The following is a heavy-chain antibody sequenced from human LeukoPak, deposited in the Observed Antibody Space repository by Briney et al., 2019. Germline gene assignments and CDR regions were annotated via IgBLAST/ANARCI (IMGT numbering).Heavy chain of an antibody. V-gene: IGHV3-23*01. J-gene: IGHJ4*02. CDR2: ITGSGGNT. D-gene: IGHD3-9*01. CDR3: AKWGDYDVLTGYYVSDY. Sequence: PGGSLRLPCAASGFTFGNYAMSWVRQAPGKGLEWVSAITGSGGNTYYADSVKGRFTISRDNFKNTVFLQMNSLRAEDTAVYYCAKWGDYDVLTGYYVSDYWGQGTLVTVSS. CDR1: GFTFGNYA.